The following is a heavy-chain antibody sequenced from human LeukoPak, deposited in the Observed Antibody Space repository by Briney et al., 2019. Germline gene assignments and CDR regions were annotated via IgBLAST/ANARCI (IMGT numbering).Heavy chain of an antibody. V-gene: IGHV3-30*03. Sequence: GGSLRLSCAASGFTFSSYGMHWVRQAPGKGLEWVAVISYDGSNKYYADSVKGRFTISRDNAKNSLYLQMNSLRTEDTAVYYCARDSPYSNSWPYYFDFWGQGTLVTVSS. CDR2: ISYDGSNK. D-gene: IGHD6-13*01. J-gene: IGHJ4*02. CDR1: GFTFSSYG. CDR3: ARDSPYSNSWPYYFDF.